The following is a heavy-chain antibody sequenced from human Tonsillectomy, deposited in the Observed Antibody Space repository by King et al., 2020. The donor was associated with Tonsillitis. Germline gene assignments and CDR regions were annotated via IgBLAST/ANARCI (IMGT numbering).Heavy chain of an antibody. CDR3: ASYWELLIPVDY. Sequence: VQLQESGPGLVKPSETLSLTCAVSGYSISSGYYWGWIRQPPGKGLEWIGSIYYSGSTYYNPSLKSRVTISVDTSKNQFSLKLRSVTAADTAIYYCASYWELLIPVDYWGQGTLVTVSS. J-gene: IGHJ4*02. V-gene: IGHV4-38-2*01. D-gene: IGHD1-26*01. CDR2: IYYSGST. CDR1: GYSISSGYY.